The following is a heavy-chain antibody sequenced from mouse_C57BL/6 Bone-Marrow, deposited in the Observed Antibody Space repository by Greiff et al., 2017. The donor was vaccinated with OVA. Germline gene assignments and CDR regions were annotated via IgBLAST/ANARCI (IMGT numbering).Heavy chain of an antibody. D-gene: IGHD2-12*01. J-gene: IGHJ2*01. Sequence: EVHLVESGGDLVQPGGSLKLSCAASGFTFSSYGMSWVRQTPDKRLEWVATIISSGSYSYSPYSVYGRFTISRDNAKNALYVQMSSLKSEDTAMYYCARLRRGYWGQGTTLTVSS. V-gene: IGHV5-6*01. CDR2: IISSGSYS. CDR3: ARLRRGY. CDR1: GFTFSSYG.